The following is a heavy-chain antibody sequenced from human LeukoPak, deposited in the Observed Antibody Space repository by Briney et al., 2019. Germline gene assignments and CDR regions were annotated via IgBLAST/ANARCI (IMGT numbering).Heavy chain of an antibody. V-gene: IGHV3-48*01. D-gene: IGHD2/OR15-2a*01. Sequence: GGSLRLSCAASGFTFSSYSMNWVRQAPGKGLEWVSYISSSSSTIYYADSVKGRFTISRDNAKTSLYLQMNSLRAEDTALYFCARDRQSRYGMDVWGQGTTVTVS. CDR1: GFTFSSYS. CDR3: ARDRQSRYGMDV. CDR2: ISSSSSTI. J-gene: IGHJ6*02.